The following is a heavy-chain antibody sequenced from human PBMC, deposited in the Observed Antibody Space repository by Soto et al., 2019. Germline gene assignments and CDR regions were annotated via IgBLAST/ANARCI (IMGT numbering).Heavy chain of an antibody. V-gene: IGHV4-30-4*01. J-gene: IGHJ5*02. CDR3: ATATFQVPFDP. Sequence: SETLSLTCTVTGGSISSGDYYWSWIRQPPGKGLEWIGYIYYSGSTYYNPSLKSRVTISVDTSKNQFSLKLSSVTAADTAVYYCATATFQVPFDPWGQGTLVTVS. CDR1: GGSISSGDYY. CDR2: IYYSGST.